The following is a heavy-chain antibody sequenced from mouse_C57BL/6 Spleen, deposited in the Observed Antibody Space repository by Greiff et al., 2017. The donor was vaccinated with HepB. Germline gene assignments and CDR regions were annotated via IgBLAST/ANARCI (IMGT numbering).Heavy chain of an antibody. D-gene: IGHD1-1*01. Sequence: EVHLVESGGDLVKPGGSLKLSCAASGFTFSSYGMSWVRQTPDKRLEWVATISSGGSYTYYPDSVKGRFTISRDNAKNTLYLQMSSLKSEDTAMYYCARQGIGSSPWYFDVWGTGTTVTVSS. V-gene: IGHV5-6*01. CDR3: ARQGIGSSPWYFDV. J-gene: IGHJ1*03. CDR2: ISSGGSYT. CDR1: GFTFSSYG.